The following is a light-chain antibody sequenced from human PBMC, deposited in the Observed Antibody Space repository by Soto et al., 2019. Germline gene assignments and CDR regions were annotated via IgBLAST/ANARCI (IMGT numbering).Light chain of an antibody. Sequence: SYELTQAPSVSVSPGQTANIACSGGKLDNNYVSWYQQKAGQSPQLIIYQNNRRPSGIPERFSGSKSGNTATLTISGTQPMDESDYYCQAWDIITPALVFGGGTKVTVL. V-gene: IGLV3-1*01. J-gene: IGLJ3*02. CDR3: QAWDIITPALV. CDR1: KLDNNY. CDR2: QNN.